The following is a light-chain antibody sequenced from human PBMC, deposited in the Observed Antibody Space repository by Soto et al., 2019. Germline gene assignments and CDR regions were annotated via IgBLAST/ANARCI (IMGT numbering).Light chain of an antibody. CDR2: DIS. Sequence: EIVLTQSPGTLSLSPGERAILSCRASQSVAGSLAWYQQKPGQAPRLLIYDISTRAAAIPARFSGSGSGTDFTLTVSSLEPEDFALYYCQQRSNRITFGQGTRLEIK. J-gene: IGKJ5*01. CDR3: QQRSNRIT. CDR1: QSVAGS. V-gene: IGKV3-11*01.